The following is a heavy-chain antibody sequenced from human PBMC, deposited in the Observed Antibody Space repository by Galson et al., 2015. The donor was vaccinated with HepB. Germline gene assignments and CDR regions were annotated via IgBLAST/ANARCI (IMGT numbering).Heavy chain of an antibody. CDR1: GFTFSSYS. D-gene: IGHD6-13*01. J-gene: IGHJ4*02. Sequence: SLRLSCAASGFTFSSYSMNWVRQAPGKGLEWVSSISSSSSYIYYADSVKGRSTISRDNAKNSLYLQMNSLRAEDTAVYYCARGGRSSGRAVDYWGQGTLVTVSS. V-gene: IGHV3-21*01. CDR2: ISSSSSYI. CDR3: ARGGRSSGRAVDY.